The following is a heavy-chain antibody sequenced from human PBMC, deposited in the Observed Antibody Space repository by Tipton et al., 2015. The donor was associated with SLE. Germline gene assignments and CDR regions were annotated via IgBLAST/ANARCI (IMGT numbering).Heavy chain of an antibody. D-gene: IGHD3-16*01. CDR1: GGSFSDYY. V-gene: IGHV4-34*01. J-gene: IGHJ3*02. CDR2: INHSGST. CDR3: ARGEGGDNYRRVGDAFDI. Sequence: GLVKPSETLSLTCAVYGGSFSDYYWNWIRQPPEKGLEWIGEINHSGSTDYNPSLKSRVTISVDTSKNQFSLSLTSVTAADTAVYCCARGEGGDNYRRVGDAFDIWGQGTVVTVSA.